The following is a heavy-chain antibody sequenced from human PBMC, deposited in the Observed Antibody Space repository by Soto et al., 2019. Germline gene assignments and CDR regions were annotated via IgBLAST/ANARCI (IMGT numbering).Heavy chain of an antibody. D-gene: IGHD2-21*01. CDR2: IIPIFGTA. V-gene: IGHV1-69*13. CDR3: ARSRGDGYTTAPYYFDY. Sequence: GASVKVSCKASGGTFSSYAISWVRQAPGQGLEWMGGIIPIFGTANYAQKFQGRVTITADESTSTAYMELSSLRSEDTAVYYCARSRGDGYTTAPYYFDYWGQGTLVTVSS. CDR1: GGTFSSYA. J-gene: IGHJ4*02.